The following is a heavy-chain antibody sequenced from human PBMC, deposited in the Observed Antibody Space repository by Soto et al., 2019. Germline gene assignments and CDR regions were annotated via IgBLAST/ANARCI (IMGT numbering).Heavy chain of an antibody. CDR1: GGSFRGYY. Sequence: QVQLQQWGAGLLKPSETLSLTCAVYGGSFRGYYWSWIRQAPGKGLEWIGEINYSGSTNYNPSLQSRVTISVDRNKNQFSLSLSSVTAADTAVYYCARGLLRSGSRFSFWSQGTLVTVSS. J-gene: IGHJ4*02. CDR3: ARGLLRSGSRFSF. D-gene: IGHD3-3*01. CDR2: INYSGST. V-gene: IGHV4-34*01.